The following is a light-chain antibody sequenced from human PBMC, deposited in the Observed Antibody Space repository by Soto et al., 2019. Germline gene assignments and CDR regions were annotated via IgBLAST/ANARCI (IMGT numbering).Light chain of an antibody. CDR3: QQYNSYSPTT. J-gene: IGKJ4*01. CDR2: DAS. V-gene: IGKV1-5*01. Sequence: DIQMTQSPSTLSASVGDRVTITCRASQSISSWLAWYQQKPGKAPKLLIYDASSLESGVPSRFSGSGSGTEFTLTISSLQPDGFATYYCQQYNSYSPTTFGGGTKVEIK. CDR1: QSISSW.